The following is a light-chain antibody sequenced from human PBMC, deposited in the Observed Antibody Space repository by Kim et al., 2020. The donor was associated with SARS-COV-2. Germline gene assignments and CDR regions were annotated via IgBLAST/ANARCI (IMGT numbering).Light chain of an antibody. Sequence: ASVVDTVTITCRASQSVSPSLAWFRHKPGKAPSLLMYKASSLESGVPSRFSGSGSGTEFTLTITSLQPDDFATYYCQQYKTYPWTFGQGTKVDIK. CDR3: QQYKTYPWT. CDR1: QSVSPS. CDR2: KAS. J-gene: IGKJ1*01. V-gene: IGKV1-5*03.